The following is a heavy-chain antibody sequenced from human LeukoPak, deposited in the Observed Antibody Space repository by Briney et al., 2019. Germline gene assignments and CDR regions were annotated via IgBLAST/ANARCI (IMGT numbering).Heavy chain of an antibody. J-gene: IGHJ4*02. CDR2: INHSGGT. CDR3: ARGSKAAPGTFDY. CDR1: GGSFSNYY. D-gene: IGHD6-13*01. Sequence: PSETLSLTCAVYGGSFSNYYWSWIRQPPGKGLEWIGEINHSGGTNYNPSLKSRVAISVDTSKNQFSLKLSSVTAADTAVYYCARGSKAAPGTFDYWGQGTLVTVSS. V-gene: IGHV4-34*01.